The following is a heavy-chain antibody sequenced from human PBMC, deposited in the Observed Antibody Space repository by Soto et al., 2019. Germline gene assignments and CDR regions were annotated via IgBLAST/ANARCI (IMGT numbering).Heavy chain of an antibody. V-gene: IGHV4-59*01. Sequence: ETLSLTCTVSGGSISSNYWTWIRQPPGKGLEWIGYVYNSGSTNYNPSLKSRVTISEDTSKSQFSLKVNSMTAADTAVYYCARYRREAVAGYTLDNWGQGLLVTVPS. CDR1: GGSISSNY. D-gene: IGHD6-13*01. CDR3: ARYRREAVAGYTLDN. CDR2: VYNSGST. J-gene: IGHJ4*02.